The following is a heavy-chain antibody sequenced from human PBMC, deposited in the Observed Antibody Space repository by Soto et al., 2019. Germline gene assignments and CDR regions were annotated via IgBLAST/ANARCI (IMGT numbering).Heavy chain of an antibody. V-gene: IGHV1-3*01. CDR1: GYPFTNYA. CDR2: INAGNGDT. D-gene: IGHD2-8*02. CDR3: ARDGVVWGASGWSDS. Sequence: QVRLVQPGAEVTKPGASVKLSCEASGYPFTNYAIHWVRQAPGQRLEWMGWINAGNGDTAYSQKVQDRVTISKDKSASAVYIQLNSLRFEDTGIYYCARDGVVWGASGWSDSWGQGTLVTVSS. J-gene: IGHJ5*01.